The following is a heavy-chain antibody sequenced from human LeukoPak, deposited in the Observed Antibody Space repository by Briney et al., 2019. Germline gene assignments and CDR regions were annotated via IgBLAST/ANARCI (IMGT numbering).Heavy chain of an antibody. CDR2: IRYDGSNK. CDR1: GFTFSSYG. V-gene: IGHV3-30*02. J-gene: IGHJ2*01. D-gene: IGHD6-13*01. Sequence: GGPLRLSCAASGFTFSSYGMHWVRQAPGKGLEWVAFIRYDGSNKYYADSVKGRFTISRDNSKNTLYLQMDSLRAEDTAVYYCAKDSSSWYLGWYFDLWGRGTLVTVSS. CDR3: AKDSSSWYLGWYFDL.